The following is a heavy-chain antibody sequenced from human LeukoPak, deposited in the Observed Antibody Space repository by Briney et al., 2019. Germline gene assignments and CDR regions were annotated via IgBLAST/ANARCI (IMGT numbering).Heavy chain of an antibody. V-gene: IGHV3-30*02. CDR3: AKDIEEGGNADPHYFDF. CDR2: IRYDGSNN. CDR1: GFTFRSYG. Sequence: PGGSLRLSCAASGFTFRSYGMHWVRQAPGKGLEWVTFIRYDGSNNYYADSVKGRFTTFRDNSKNTMYLQMNSLRAEDTAVYYCAKDIEEGGNADPHYFDFWGQGTLVTVSS. J-gene: IGHJ4*02. D-gene: IGHD4-23*01.